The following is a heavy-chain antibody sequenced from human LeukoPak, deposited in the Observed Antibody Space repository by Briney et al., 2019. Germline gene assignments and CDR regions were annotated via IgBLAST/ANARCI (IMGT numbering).Heavy chain of an antibody. CDR1: GYTFTSYD. D-gene: IGHD2-15*01. CDR2: MNPNSGNT. Sequence: ASVKVSCKASGYTFTSYDINWVRQATGQGLEWMGWMNPNSGNTGYAQKFQGRVTMTRNTSISTAYMELSSLRSEDTAVYYCARVGSVVVVAATGRYNWFDPWGQGTPVTVSS. J-gene: IGHJ5*02. V-gene: IGHV1-8*01. CDR3: ARVGSVVVVAATGRYNWFDP.